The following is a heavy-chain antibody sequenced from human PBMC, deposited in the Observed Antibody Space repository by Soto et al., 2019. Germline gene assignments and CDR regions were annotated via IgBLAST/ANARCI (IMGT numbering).Heavy chain of an antibody. CDR1: GYTFTRYG. J-gene: IGHJ6*02. D-gene: IGHD2-8*01. CDR3: AKNGQPPYYYYGLDV. CDR2: ISGYNGDT. Sequence: QGHLVQSGAEVKKPGASVKVSCKASGYTFTRYGISWVRQAPGQGLEWMGWISGYNGDTNYAQNLQGRVTMNIDTSTTPAYMELRSLTSDDTAVYYCAKNGQPPYYYYGLDVWGQGTTVTVSS. V-gene: IGHV1-18*01.